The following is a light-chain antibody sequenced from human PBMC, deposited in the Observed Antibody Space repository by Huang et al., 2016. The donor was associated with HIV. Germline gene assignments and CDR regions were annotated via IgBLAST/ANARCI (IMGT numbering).Light chain of an antibody. J-gene: IGKJ1*01. CDR1: QTLSTH. CDR3: QQSHTTPRT. V-gene: IGKV1-39*01. CDR2: GAS. Sequence: DIQMTQSPSSLSASVGDRVTITCRASQTLSTHLNWYQQKPGKAPDLLIYGASTLQSGVPSRFGGSGSGTDFTLTISSLQPEDSATYYCQQSHTTPRTFGRGTKVEIK.